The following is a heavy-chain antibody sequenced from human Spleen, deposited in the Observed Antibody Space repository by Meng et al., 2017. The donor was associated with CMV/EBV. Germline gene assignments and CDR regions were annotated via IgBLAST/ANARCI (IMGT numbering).Heavy chain of an antibody. CDR1: GFTFSSYG. Sequence: GESLKISCAASGFTFSSYGMHWVRQAPGKGLEWVAFIRYDGSNKYYADSVKGRFTISRDNSKNTLYLQMNSLRAEDTAVYYCAKEPYRQYDFWSGYYPGGYYYYGMDVWGQGTTVTVSS. D-gene: IGHD3-3*01. CDR2: IRYDGSNK. V-gene: IGHV3-30*02. CDR3: AKEPYRQYDFWSGYYPGGYYYYGMDV. J-gene: IGHJ6*02.